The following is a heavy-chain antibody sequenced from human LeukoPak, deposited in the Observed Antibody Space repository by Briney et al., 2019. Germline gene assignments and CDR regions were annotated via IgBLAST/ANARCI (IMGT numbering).Heavy chain of an antibody. V-gene: IGHV3-74*01. CDR3: IRDLGGRSGH. J-gene: IGHJ4*02. CDR1: GFTFSSYW. CDR2: SNEDGSTT. D-gene: IGHD1-26*01. Sequence: GGSLRLSCAASGFTFSSYWMNWVRQAPGKGLVWVSRSNEDGSTTNYADSVKGRFTISRDNAKNTLYLQMNSLTAEDTAVYYCIRDLGGRSGHWGQGTLVTVSS.